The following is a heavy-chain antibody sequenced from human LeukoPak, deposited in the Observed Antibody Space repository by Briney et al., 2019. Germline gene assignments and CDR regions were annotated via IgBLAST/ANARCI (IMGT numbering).Heavy chain of an antibody. CDR2: IYHSGST. V-gene: IGHV4-30-2*01. D-gene: IGHD3-10*01. Sequence: PSETLSLTCTVSGGSISSSSYYWSWIRQPPGKGLEWIGYIYHSGSTYYNPSLKSRVTISVDRSKNQFSLKLSSVTAADTAVYYCASRDGSGSSHDWGQGTLVTVSS. J-gene: IGHJ4*02. CDR1: GGSISSSSYY. CDR3: ASRDGSGSSHD.